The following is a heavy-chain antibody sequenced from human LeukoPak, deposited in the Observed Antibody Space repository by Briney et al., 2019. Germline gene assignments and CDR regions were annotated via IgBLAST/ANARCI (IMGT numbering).Heavy chain of an antibody. D-gene: IGHD6-19*01. Sequence: SETLSLTCTVSGGSISSGSYHWSWIRQPAGKALEWIGRIYPSGSTNYDPSLKSRVTISVDTSKNQFSLKLTSVTAADTAVYYCATTIAVAGPSRGWFDPWGQGTLVTVSS. CDR3: ATTIAVAGPSRGWFDP. J-gene: IGHJ5*02. CDR1: GGSISSGSYH. CDR2: IYPSGST. V-gene: IGHV4-61*02.